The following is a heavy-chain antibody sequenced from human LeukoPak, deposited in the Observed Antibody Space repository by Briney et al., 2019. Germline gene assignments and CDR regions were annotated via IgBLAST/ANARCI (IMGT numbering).Heavy chain of an antibody. Sequence: PGGSLRLSCAASGFTFSSYAMSWVRQAPGKGLEWVSAISGSGGSTYYADSVKGRFTISRDNSKNTLYLQMNGLRAEDTAVYYCAKERAPWGIAVAGTDYWGQGTLVTVSS. CDR3: AKERAPWGIAVAGTDY. V-gene: IGHV3-23*01. CDR1: GFTFSSYA. D-gene: IGHD6-19*01. J-gene: IGHJ4*02. CDR2: ISGSGGST.